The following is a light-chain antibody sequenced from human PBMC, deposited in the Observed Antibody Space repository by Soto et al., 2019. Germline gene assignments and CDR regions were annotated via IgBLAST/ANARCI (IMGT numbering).Light chain of an antibody. J-gene: IGLJ3*02. CDR3: QSYAPTTPV. V-gene: IGLV6-57*01. Sequence: NFMLTQPHSVSESPGKTVIISCTRSSGSIASNYVQWYQQRPGSSPTTVIYEDNQRPSGVPDRFSGSIDSSSNSASLTISGRETEDGADYFSQSYAPTTPVFGGGTKLTVL. CDR2: EDN. CDR1: SGSIASNY.